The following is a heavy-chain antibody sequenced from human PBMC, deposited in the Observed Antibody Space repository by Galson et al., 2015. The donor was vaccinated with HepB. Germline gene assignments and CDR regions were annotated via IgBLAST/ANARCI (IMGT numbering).Heavy chain of an antibody. V-gene: IGHV3-23*01. D-gene: IGHD2-2*01. CDR3: AKNLAGVLIPAAYYYYYGMDV. CDR1: GFTFSTYA. J-gene: IGHJ6*02. CDR2: ISGSGGNT. Sequence: SLRLSCAASGFTFSTYAMSWVRQAPGKGLEWVSGISGSGGNTYYPGSVKGRFTISRDNSKNTLYLQMNSLRAEDTAIYYCAKNLAGVLIPAAYYYYYGMDVWGQGTTVTVSS.